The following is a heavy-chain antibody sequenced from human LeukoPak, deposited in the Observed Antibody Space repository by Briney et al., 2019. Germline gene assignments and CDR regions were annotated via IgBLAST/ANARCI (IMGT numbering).Heavy chain of an antibody. CDR1: GFTFSSYG. Sequence: GGSLRLSCTASGFTFSSYGMHWVRQAPGEGLECVAVILYDGSDKYYADSVKGRFTISRDNSKNTLYLQMNGLRAEDTAVYYCARGREVGATDYWGQGTLVTVSS. CDR3: ARGREVGATDY. V-gene: IGHV3-30*03. CDR2: ILYDGSDK. D-gene: IGHD1-26*01. J-gene: IGHJ4*02.